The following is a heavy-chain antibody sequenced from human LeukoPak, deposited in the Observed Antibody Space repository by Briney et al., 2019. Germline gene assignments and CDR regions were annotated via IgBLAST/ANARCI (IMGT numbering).Heavy chain of an antibody. D-gene: IGHD3-10*01. CDR3: ARAFGNVRGET. J-gene: IGHJ4*02. V-gene: IGHV4-34*01. CDR1: GGSLSGDY. Sequence: TLSLTCAVYGGSLSGDYWSWIRQPPGKGLEWIAEINHSGDTNYNPSLESRVTISVDTSKNQVSLKLRSATAADTAVYYCARAFGNVRGETWGRGTLVTVSS. CDR2: INHSGDT.